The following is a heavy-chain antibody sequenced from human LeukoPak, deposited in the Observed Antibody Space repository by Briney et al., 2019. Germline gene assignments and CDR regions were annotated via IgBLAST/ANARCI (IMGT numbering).Heavy chain of an antibody. CDR3: ARDRLEAVTDDDYFDY. CDR2: IWYDGSNK. D-gene: IGHD2-21*02. V-gene: IGHV3-33*01. CDR1: GFTFSRYG. Sequence: GGSLRLSCVASGFTFSRYGMHWVRQAPGKGPEWVALIWYDGSNKYYGESVKGRFTISRDNSKNTVYLQMNSLRAEDTGVYYCARDRLEAVTDDDYFDYWGQGTLVTVSS. J-gene: IGHJ4*02.